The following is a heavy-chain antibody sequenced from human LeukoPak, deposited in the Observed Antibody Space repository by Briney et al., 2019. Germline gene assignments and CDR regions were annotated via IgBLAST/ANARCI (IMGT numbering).Heavy chain of an antibody. Sequence: SETPSLTCAVSGGSISSSNWWSWVRQPPGKGLEWIGEIYHSGSTNYNPSLKSRVTISVDKSKNQFSLKLSSVTAADTAVYYCARVLQWLRAFDYWGQGTLVTVSS. D-gene: IGHD5-12*01. V-gene: IGHV4-4*02. CDR1: GGSISSSNW. CDR3: ARVLQWLRAFDY. J-gene: IGHJ4*02. CDR2: IYHSGST.